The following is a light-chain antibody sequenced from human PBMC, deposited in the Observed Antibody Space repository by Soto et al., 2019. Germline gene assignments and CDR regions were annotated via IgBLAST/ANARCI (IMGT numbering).Light chain of an antibody. CDR1: QSVSSRY. Sequence: IVSTHSPGTLSFSPGDSATLSRTASQSVSSRYLDCYKQKHGQAPKLLMFGPSSRATGIPDRFSGSESGTDLTLTISRLETEDFAEYYCQQYGRSPSWAFGQGSKV. CDR3: QQYGRSPSWA. CDR2: GPS. V-gene: IGKV3-20*01. J-gene: IGKJ1*01.